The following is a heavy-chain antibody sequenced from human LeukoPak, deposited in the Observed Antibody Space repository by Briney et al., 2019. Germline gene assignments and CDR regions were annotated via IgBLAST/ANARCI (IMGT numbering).Heavy chain of an antibody. D-gene: IGHD3-10*01. CDR2: ISAYNGNT. CDR3: ARSVGIIDYFDY. J-gene: IGHJ4*02. V-gene: IGHV1-18*01. CDR1: GYTFTSYG. Sequence: ASVKVSCKASGYTFTSYGISWVRQAPGQGLEWMGWISAYNGNTNYAQKFQGRVTMTRNTSISTAYMELSSLRSEDTAVYCCARSVGIIDYFDYWGQGTLVTVSS.